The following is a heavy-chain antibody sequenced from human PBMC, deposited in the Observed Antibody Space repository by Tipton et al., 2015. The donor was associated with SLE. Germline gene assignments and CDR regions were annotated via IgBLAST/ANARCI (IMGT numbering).Heavy chain of an antibody. CDR2: INSNSGGT. V-gene: IGHV1-2*02. D-gene: IGHD1-26*01. J-gene: IGHJ3*02. Sequence: QLVQSGAEVKEPGASVKVSCKASGYTFTDYYMHWVRQAPGQGLEWMGWINSNSGGTNYAQNFQGRVTMTRDTAISTAYMELSRLTSDDTAVYYCARHEAYSGSSPFDIWGHGTMVTVSS. CDR1: GYTFTDYY. CDR3: ARHEAYSGSSPFDI.